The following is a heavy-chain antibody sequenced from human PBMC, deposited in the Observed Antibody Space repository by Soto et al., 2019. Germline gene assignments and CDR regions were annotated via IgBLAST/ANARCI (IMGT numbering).Heavy chain of an antibody. CDR1: GFTFSSYA. Sequence: EVQLLESGGGLVQPGGSLRLSCAASGFTFSSYAMSWVRQAPGKGLEWVSAISGSGGSTYYADSVKGRFTISRDNSKNTLYRQMNSRRAEDTAVYYCAKPNRWLWSRHYYYGMDVWCQGTTVTVS. CDR2: ISGSGGST. V-gene: IGHV3-23*01. J-gene: IGHJ6*02. D-gene: IGHD3-22*01. CDR3: AKPNRWLWSRHYYYGMDV.